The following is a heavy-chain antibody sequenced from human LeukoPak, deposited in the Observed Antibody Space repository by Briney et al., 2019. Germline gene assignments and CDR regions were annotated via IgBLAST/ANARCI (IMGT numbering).Heavy chain of an antibody. CDR2: IYISGST. J-gene: IGHJ4*02. V-gene: IGHV4-61*02. Sequence: PSQTLSLTCTVSGGSTSSGSYDWSWIRQPAGKGLEGIGRIYISGSTNYNPSLKSRVTISVDRSKNQFSLQLSSVTAADTAVYYCARYTGSYFDYWGQGTLVTVSS. D-gene: IGHD1-26*01. CDR1: GGSTSSGSYD. CDR3: ARYTGSYFDY.